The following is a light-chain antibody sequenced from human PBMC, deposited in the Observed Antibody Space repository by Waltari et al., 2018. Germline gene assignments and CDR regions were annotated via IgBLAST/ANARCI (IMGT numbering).Light chain of an antibody. CDR3: CSYTTSSTYI. CDR2: GVS. Sequence: QSAPTQPPSVSGSPGQSVTISCTGTSSDVGGYNYVSWYQQHPGKAPKLMIYGVSNGRSGFSYRFSGSKSGNTASLTIAGLQAEDEADYYCCSYTTSSTYIFGAGTRLTVL. CDR1: SSDVGGYNY. V-gene: IGLV2-14*01. J-gene: IGLJ1*01.